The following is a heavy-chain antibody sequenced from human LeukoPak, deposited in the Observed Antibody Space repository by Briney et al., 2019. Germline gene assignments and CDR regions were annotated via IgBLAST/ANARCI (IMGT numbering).Heavy chain of an antibody. V-gene: IGHV3-30*04. CDR2: ISYDGSKK. Sequence: WRSLRLSCAASGFTFSSYAMHWVRQAPGKGLEWVAVISYDGSKKYYADSVKGRFTISRDNSKNTLYLQMNSLRAEDTAVYYCARDMYSSSWYGNAFDIWGQGTMVTVSS. J-gene: IGHJ3*02. CDR3: ARDMYSSSWYGNAFDI. CDR1: GFTFSSYA. D-gene: IGHD6-13*01.